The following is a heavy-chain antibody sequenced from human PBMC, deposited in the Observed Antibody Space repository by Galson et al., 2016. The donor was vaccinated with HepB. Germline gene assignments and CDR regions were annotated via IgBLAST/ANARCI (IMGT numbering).Heavy chain of an antibody. CDR3: VRGGDTVIGAAFDV. CDR2: ISSRSSTL. D-gene: IGHD5-18*01. CDR1: GFTFSTYW. V-gene: IGHV3-48*04. J-gene: IGHJ3*01. Sequence: SLRLSCAASGFTFSTYWMNWVRQAPGKGLEWISYISSRSSTLYYADSVKGRFTISRDNAKNSLFLQMNSLRAEDTAVYYCVRGGDTVIGAAFDVWGQGTMVTVSS.